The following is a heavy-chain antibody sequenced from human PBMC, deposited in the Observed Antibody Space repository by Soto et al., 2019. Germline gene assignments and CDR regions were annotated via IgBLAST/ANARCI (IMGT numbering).Heavy chain of an antibody. J-gene: IGHJ6*02. D-gene: IGHD3-22*01. V-gene: IGHV1-69*13. Sequence: SVKVSCKASGGSLSNYGISWVRQAPGQGLEWMGGIIPVFGTANYAQKFQGRVTITADESTNIVYMDVTSLRSEDTAVYYCARGDATKIVVTPYYAMAVWGQGTSVPVSS. CDR3: ARGDATKIVVTPYYAMAV. CDR1: GGSLSNYG. CDR2: IIPVFGTA.